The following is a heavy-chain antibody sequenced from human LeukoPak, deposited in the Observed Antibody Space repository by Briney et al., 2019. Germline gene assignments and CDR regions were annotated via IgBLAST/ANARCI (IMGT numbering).Heavy chain of an antibody. CDR3: AKRGVVIRVILVGFHKEAYYFDS. D-gene: IGHD3-22*01. J-gene: IGHJ4*02. V-gene: IGHV3-23*01. CDR2: ISDSGGRT. CDR1: GITLSNYG. Sequence: GGSLRLSCAVSGITLSNYGMSWVRQAPGKGLEWVAGISDSGGRTNYADSVKGLFTISRDNSKNTLYLQMNSLRAEDTAVYFCAKRGVVIRVILVGFHKEAYYFDSWGQGALVTVSS.